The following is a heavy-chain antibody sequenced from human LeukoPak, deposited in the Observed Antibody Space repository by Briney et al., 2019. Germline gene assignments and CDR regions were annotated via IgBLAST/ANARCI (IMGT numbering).Heavy chain of an antibody. J-gene: IGHJ4*02. CDR2: IRYDGSNK. CDR3: AKGDCSGGSCYFDY. V-gene: IGHV3-30*02. Sequence: GGSLRLSCAASGFTFSSYGMHWVRQAPGKGLEGVAFIRYDGSNKYYADSVKGRFTISRDNSKNTLYLQMNSLRAEDTAVYYCAKGDCSGGSCYFDYWGQGTMVTVSS. D-gene: IGHD2-15*01. CDR1: GFTFSSYG.